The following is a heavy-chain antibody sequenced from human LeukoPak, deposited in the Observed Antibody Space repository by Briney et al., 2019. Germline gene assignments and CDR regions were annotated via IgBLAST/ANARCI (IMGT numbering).Heavy chain of an antibody. D-gene: IGHD3-22*01. Sequence: PGGSLRLSCAASGFTFSSYAMSWVRQAPGKGLEWVSVIYSGGSTYYADSVKGRFTISRDNSKNTLYLQMNSLRAEDTAVYYCARGPDYYDSSGYYDYWGQGTLVTVSS. CDR1: GFTFSSYA. J-gene: IGHJ4*02. CDR2: IYSGGST. CDR3: ARGPDYYDSSGYYDY. V-gene: IGHV3-53*01.